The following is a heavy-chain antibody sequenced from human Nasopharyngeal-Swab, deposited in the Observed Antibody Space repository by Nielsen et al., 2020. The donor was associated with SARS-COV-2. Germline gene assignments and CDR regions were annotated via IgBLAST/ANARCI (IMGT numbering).Heavy chain of an antibody. D-gene: IGHD3-10*01. CDR3: ARTYYYGSGDYMDV. J-gene: IGHJ6*03. CDR1: GFTFSSFG. V-gene: IGHV3-30*03. Sequence: GESLKISCAASGFTFSSFGMHWVRQAPGKGLEWVAFIAHDASNEYYGDSVKGRFSISRDSSKNTLYLQMDSLRAEDKAVYYCARTYYYGSGDYMDVWGKGTTVTVSS. CDR2: IAHDASNE.